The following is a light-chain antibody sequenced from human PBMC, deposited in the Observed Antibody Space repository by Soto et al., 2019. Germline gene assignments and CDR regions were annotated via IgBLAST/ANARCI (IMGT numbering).Light chain of an antibody. V-gene: IGKV3-11*01. CDR2: EAS. J-gene: IGKJ1*01. Sequence: EIVLTQSPSTLSLSPGERATLSCRASQSVSSYLAWYQHKPGQAPRLLIYEASNRATGIPARFSGSGSGTDFTLTISSLEPEDFVVYYCQQRSNWPWTFGQGTKVAIK. CDR3: QQRSNWPWT. CDR1: QSVSSY.